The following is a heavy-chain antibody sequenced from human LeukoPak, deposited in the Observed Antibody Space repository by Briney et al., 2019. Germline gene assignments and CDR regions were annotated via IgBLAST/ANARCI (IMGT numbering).Heavy chain of an antibody. V-gene: IGHV3-53*01. CDR1: GFTVSSNY. CDR2: IYSGGST. D-gene: IGHD4-11*01. CDR3: ATYSTRNAREFQS. J-gene: IGHJ1*01. Sequence: GGSLRLSCAASGFTVSSNYMSWVRQAPGKGLEWVSVIYSGGSTYYADSVKGRFTISRDNAKMSLYLQMNSLRVEDTAVYYCATYSTRNAREFQSWGQGTLVTVSS.